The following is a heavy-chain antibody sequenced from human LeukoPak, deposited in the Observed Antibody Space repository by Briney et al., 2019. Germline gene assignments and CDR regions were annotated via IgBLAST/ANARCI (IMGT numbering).Heavy chain of an antibody. J-gene: IGHJ5*02. CDR1: GGSISSSSYY. Sequence: SETLSLTCTVSGGSISSSSYYWGWIRQPPGKGLEWIGSIYYSGSTYYNPSLKSRVTISVDTSKNQFSLKLSSVTAADTAVYYCARGGNRYCSSTSCYNNWFDPWGQGTLVTVSS. CDR3: ARGGNRYCSSTSCYNNWFDP. CDR2: IYYSGST. V-gene: IGHV4-39*01. D-gene: IGHD2-2*01.